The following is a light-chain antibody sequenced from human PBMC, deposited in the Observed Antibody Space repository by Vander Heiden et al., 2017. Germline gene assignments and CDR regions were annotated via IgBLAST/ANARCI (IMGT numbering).Light chain of an antibody. J-gene: IGKJ2*01. CDR3: QQYNNWPLYT. CDR2: GAS. Sequence: EIVMQQSSAILSVSPEERATLSCTASRSVSSNLVWYQQKPGQAPRLLIYGASTRATSIPARFSGSRSGTEFTLTISSLQSEDFAVYYCQQYNNWPLYTFGQGTKLQIK. V-gene: IGKV3-15*01. CDR1: RSVSSN.